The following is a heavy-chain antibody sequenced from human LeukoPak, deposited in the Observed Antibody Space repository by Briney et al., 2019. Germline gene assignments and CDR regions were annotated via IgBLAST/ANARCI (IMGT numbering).Heavy chain of an antibody. D-gene: IGHD6-6*01. CDR2: IYYSGST. J-gene: IGHJ6*03. CDR3: ARAGGYSSSSYYYFYLDV. CDR1: GGSISSYY. V-gene: IGHV4-59*01. Sequence: SETLSLTCTVSGGSISSYYWSWIRQPPGKGLEWIGYIYYSGSTNYNPSLKSRVTISVDTSKNQFSLKLSCVTAADTAVYYCARAGGYSSSSYYYFYLDVWGKGTTVTVSS.